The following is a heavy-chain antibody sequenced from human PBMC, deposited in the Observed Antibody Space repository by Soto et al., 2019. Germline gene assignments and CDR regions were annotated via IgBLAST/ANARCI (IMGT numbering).Heavy chain of an antibody. Sequence: QVQLVQSGAEVKKPGASVKVSCKASGYTFSGYAMGWVRQAPGQGLEWMGWISAYNGTTDYAQKFQGRVTMTTDTSTSTAYMELRSLTSDDTAVYYCARPFGDSGDYAWSLRYWGQGTLVTVSS. CDR3: ARPFGDSGDYAWSLRY. CDR2: ISAYNGTT. V-gene: IGHV1-18*01. CDR1: GYTFSGYA. D-gene: IGHD4-17*01. J-gene: IGHJ4*02.